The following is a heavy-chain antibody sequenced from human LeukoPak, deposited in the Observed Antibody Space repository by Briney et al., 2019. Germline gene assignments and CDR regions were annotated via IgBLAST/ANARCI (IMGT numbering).Heavy chain of an antibody. V-gene: IGHV3-53*01. CDR1: GFTVSNNY. Sequence: PGGSLRLSCAASGFTVSNNYMSWVRQAPGKGLEWVSLIYSGGSTDYADSVKGRFTISRDNSKNTLYLQMNSLRAEDTAVYYCARGGDIVGTSRSAFDIWGQGTMVTVSS. CDR2: IYSGGST. D-gene: IGHD1-26*01. J-gene: IGHJ3*02. CDR3: ARGGDIVGTSRSAFDI.